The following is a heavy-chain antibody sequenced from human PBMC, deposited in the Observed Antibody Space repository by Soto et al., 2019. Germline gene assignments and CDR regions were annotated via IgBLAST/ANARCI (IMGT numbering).Heavy chain of an antibody. CDR3: ARESYGSGTVYGMDV. V-gene: IGHV4-59*12. J-gene: IGHJ6*02. D-gene: IGHD3-10*01. CDR2: IYHSGST. CDR1: GGSISGYY. Sequence: SETLCLTCTASGGSISGYYWSWIRQPPGKGLEWIGEIYHSGSTNYNPSLKSRVTISVDKSKNQFSLKLSSVTAADTAVYYCARESYGSGTVYGMDVWGQGTTVTVSS.